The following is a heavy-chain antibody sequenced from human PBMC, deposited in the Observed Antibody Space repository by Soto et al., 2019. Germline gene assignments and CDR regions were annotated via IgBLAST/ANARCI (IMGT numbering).Heavy chain of an antibody. Sequence: GGSLRLSXAASGFTFKSYAVSWVRQAPGKGLEWVSVITGSSDSTYYADSVKGRFTISRDNAKNTLYLQMNSLRAEDTAVYYCASQYCSSTSCYPHFDYWGQGTLVTVSS. V-gene: IGHV3-23*01. CDR1: GFTFKSYA. CDR2: ITGSSDST. CDR3: ASQYCSSTSCYPHFDY. D-gene: IGHD2-2*01. J-gene: IGHJ4*02.